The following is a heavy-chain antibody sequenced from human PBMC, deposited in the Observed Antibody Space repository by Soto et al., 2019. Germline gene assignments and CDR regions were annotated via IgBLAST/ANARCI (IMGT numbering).Heavy chain of an antibody. CDR3: AREWVARFGELLLYYFDF. D-gene: IGHD3-10*01. CDR1: GYTFTSYG. Sequence: QVQLVQSGAEVKKPGASVKVSCKASGYTFTSYGISWVRQAPGQGLEWMGWISAYNGNTNYAQKLQGRVTMTTDTSTSTAYMVRRSLRSDDTAVYYCAREWVARFGELLLYYFDFWGQGTLVTVSS. V-gene: IGHV1-18*01. CDR2: ISAYNGNT. J-gene: IGHJ4*02.